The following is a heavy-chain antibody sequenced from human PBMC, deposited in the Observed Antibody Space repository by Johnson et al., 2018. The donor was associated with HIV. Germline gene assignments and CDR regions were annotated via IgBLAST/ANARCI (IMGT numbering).Heavy chain of an antibody. J-gene: IGHJ3*02. CDR2: INWNSVIT. Sequence: VQLVESGGGVVQPGGSLRLSCAASGFTFSSYGMHWVRQVPGKGLEWVSGINWNSVITAYADSVKGRFTISRDNAKNSLYLQMNSLRAEDTALYYCATDIRSGYRDAAFDIWGRGTIVTVSS. CDR3: ATDIRSGYRDAAFDI. D-gene: IGHD5-12*01. V-gene: IGHV3-9*01. CDR1: GFTFSSYG.